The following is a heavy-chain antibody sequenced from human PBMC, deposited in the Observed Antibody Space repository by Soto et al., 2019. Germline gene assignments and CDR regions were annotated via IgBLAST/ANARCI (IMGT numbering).Heavy chain of an antibody. CDR2: INTGNGTT. J-gene: IGHJ4*02. D-gene: IGHD2-8*01. Sequence: QVHFVQSGTEVKKSGASVKVSCKTSGYIFTNYPIHWVRQAPGRGLEWVGWINTGNGTTRYSPRLQGRVSLKTDTSASTVYLDLTSLRVEDTAVYYCASNAFDYWGQGTLVAVSP. CDR1: GYIFTNYP. V-gene: IGHV1-3*04. CDR3: ASNAFDY.